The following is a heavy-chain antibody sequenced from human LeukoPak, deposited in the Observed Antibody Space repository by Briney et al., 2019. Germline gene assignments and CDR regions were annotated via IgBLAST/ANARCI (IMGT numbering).Heavy chain of an antibody. CDR2: ISSSSSYI. CDR1: GFTFSSFS. D-gene: IGHD1-26*01. V-gene: IGHV3-21*01. Sequence: AGGSLRLSCAASGFTFSSFSMNWVRQAPGKGLEWVSSISSSSSYIYYADSVKGRFTISRDNSKNTLYLQMNSLRAEDTAVYYCARFGSPIGYWGQGTLVTVSS. J-gene: IGHJ4*02. CDR3: ARFGSPIGY.